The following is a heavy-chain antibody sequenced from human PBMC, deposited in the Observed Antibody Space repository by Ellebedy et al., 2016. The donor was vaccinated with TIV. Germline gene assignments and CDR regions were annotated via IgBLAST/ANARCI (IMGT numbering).Heavy chain of an antibody. CDR1: GFTFSDYY. Sequence: GGSLRLSXAASGFTFSDYYMSWIRQAPGKGLEWVSYISSSSSTIYYADSVKGRFTISRDNSKNTLYLQMNSLRAEDTAVYYCAKGLPSGSYYDYWGQGTLVTVSS. V-gene: IGHV3-11*01. CDR3: AKGLPSGSYYDY. D-gene: IGHD1-26*01. J-gene: IGHJ4*02. CDR2: ISSSSSTI.